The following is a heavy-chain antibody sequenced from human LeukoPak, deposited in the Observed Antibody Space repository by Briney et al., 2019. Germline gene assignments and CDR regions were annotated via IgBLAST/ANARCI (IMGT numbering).Heavy chain of an antibody. Sequence: SETLSLTCTVSGYSISSGYYWGWIRQPPGKGLEWIGSIYHSGSTYYNPSLKSRVTISVDTSKNQFSLKLSSVTAADTAVYYCAREGQQLVLEPDYWGQGTLVTVSS. CDR2: IYHSGST. J-gene: IGHJ4*02. CDR1: GYSISSGYY. D-gene: IGHD6-13*01. V-gene: IGHV4-38-2*02. CDR3: AREGQQLVLEPDY.